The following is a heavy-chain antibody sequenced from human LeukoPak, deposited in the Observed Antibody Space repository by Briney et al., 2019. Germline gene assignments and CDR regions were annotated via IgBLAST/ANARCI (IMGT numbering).Heavy chain of an antibody. CDR1: VFTFSSYS. D-gene: IGHD1-26*01. J-gene: IGHJ6*03. CDR3: ARVRSGSHWRGKYFYYHYMDV. V-gene: IGHV3-48*02. CDR2: ISSSSSTI. Sequence: GGSLRLSCAASVFTFSSYSMNWVREAPGEGVEWVSYISSSSSTIYYEASVKGRFTISRDNAKNSLYLQMHSLRDEDTAVYYCARVRSGSHWRGKYFYYHYMDVWGKGTTVTVSS.